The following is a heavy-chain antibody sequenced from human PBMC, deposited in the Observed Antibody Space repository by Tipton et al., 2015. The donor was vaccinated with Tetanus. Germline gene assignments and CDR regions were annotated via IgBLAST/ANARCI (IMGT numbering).Heavy chain of an antibody. J-gene: IGHJ6*02. Sequence: SLRLSCVGSGFNFDDYAMHWVRQAPGKGLEWVSGCSWRSGSVAYADSVKGRFTISRDNAKNSLYLQMNSLRAEDTAVYYCARENGGYDYYYYYGMDVWGQGTTVTVSS. V-gene: IGHV3-9*01. CDR1: GFNFDDYA. D-gene: IGHD5-12*01. CDR2: CSWRSGSV. CDR3: ARENGGYDYYYYYGMDV.